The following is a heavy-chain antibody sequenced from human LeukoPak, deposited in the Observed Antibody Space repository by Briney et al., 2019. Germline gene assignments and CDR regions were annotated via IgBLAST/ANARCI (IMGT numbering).Heavy chain of an antibody. D-gene: IGHD6-19*01. J-gene: IGHJ4*02. CDR2: MNPNSGNT. CDR3: ARDLAYSSGWYKGIDY. CDR1: GYTFTSYD. V-gene: IGHV1-8*02. Sequence: ASVKVSCKASGYTFTSYDINWVRQATGQGLEWMGWMNPNSGNTGYAQKFQGRVTMTRNTSISTAYMELSSLRSEDTAVYYCARDLAYSSGWYKGIDYWGQGTLVTVSS.